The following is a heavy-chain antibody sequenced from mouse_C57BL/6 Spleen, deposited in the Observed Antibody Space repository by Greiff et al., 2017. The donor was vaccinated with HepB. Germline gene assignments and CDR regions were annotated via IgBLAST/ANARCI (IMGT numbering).Heavy chain of an antibody. Sequence: EVQLQQSGPVLVKPGASVKMSCKASGYTFTDYYMNWVKQSHGKSLEWIGVINPYNGGTSYNQKFKGKATLTVDKSSSTAYMELNSLTSEDSAVYYGARSYYGSSYYYAMDYWGQGTSVTVSS. CDR3: ARSYYGSSYYYAMDY. J-gene: IGHJ4*01. CDR1: GYTFTDYY. D-gene: IGHD1-1*01. V-gene: IGHV1-19*01. CDR2: INPYNGGT.